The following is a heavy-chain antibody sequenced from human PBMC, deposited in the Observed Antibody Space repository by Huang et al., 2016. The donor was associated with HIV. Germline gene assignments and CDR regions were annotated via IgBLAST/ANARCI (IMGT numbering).Heavy chain of an antibody. J-gene: IGHJ4*02. CDR2: INHRGST. CDR3: ARRRMGYGGAPFDY. V-gene: IGHV4-34*01. Sequence: QVQLQQWGAGLLKPSETLSLTCAVYGGSFSGYYWSWIRQPQGKGLEWIGEINHRGSTNDNPSLKIRVTISVDTSKNQFSRKLSSVTAADTAVYYCARRRMGYGGAPFDYWGQGTLVTVSS. CDR1: GGSFSGYY. D-gene: IGHD4-17*01.